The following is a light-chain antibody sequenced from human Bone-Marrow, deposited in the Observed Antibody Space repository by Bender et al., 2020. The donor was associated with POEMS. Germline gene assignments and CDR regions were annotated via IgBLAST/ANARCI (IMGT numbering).Light chain of an antibody. V-gene: IGLV2-14*01. J-gene: IGLJ1*01. CDR1: SSDVGAPNF. CDR2: DVS. Sequence: QSALTQPASVSGSPGQSITISCTGTSSDVGAPNFVSWYQQHPGKAPKVMIYDVSNRPSGVSNRFSASKSGNTASLTISGLQAEDEADYYCSSSTSSSTYVFGTGTKVTVL. CDR3: SSSTSSSTYV.